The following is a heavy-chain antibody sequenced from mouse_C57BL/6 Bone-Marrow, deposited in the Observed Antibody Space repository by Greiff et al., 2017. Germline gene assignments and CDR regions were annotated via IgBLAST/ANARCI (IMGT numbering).Heavy chain of an antibody. CDR2: SRNKANDYTT. Sequence: EVQLVESGGGLVQSGRSLRLSCATSGFTFSDFYMEWVRQAPGKGLEWIAASRNKANDYTTEYSASVKGRFIVSRDTSQSILYLQMNALRAEDTAIYYCARDVKGAMDYWGQGTSVTVSS. J-gene: IGHJ4*01. CDR1: GFTFSDFY. CDR3: ARDVKGAMDY. V-gene: IGHV7-1*01. D-gene: IGHD1-3*01.